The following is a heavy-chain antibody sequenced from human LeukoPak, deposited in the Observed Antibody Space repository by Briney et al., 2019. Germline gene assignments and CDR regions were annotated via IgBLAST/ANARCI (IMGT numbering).Heavy chain of an antibody. CDR2: ISGGGGTT. Sequence: GGSLRLSCAASGFTFSSYAMNWVRQAPGKGLEWVSAISGGGGTTYYADSVKGRFTISRDNSKNPLFLQMNSLRAEDTAVYYCAKDREGLSSGYDLEYFDYWGQGTLATVSS. CDR3: AKDREGLSSGYDLEYFDY. CDR1: GFTFSSYA. J-gene: IGHJ4*02. D-gene: IGHD5-12*01. V-gene: IGHV3-23*01.